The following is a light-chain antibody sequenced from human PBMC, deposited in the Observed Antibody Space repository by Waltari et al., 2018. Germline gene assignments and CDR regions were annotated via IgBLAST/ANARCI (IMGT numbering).Light chain of an antibody. CDR2: AAS. J-gene: IGKJ4*01. CDR1: QDITHY. CDR3: QQVYRYPHT. V-gene: IGKV1-9*01. Sequence: DIQLTQSPSLLSASIGDRVTITCRDSQDITHYLAWYQQKPGKAPNLLIYAASTLQSGVPSRVSGSGSGAEFTLTIRSLQPEDFATYHCQQVYRYPHTFGGGTKVEIK.